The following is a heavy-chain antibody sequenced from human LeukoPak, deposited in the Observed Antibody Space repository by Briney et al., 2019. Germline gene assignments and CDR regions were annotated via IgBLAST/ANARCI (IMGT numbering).Heavy chain of an antibody. CDR2: IYYSGST. D-gene: IGHD2-15*01. J-gene: IGHJ4*02. CDR1: GGSISSSSYY. V-gene: IGHV4-39*07. Sequence: SETLSLTCTVSGGSISSSSYYWGWIRQPPGKGLEWIGSIYYSGSTYYNPSLKSRVTISVDTSKNQFSLKLSSVTAADTAVYYCARDIPCSGGPKVYWGQGTLVTVSS. CDR3: ARDIPCSGGPKVY.